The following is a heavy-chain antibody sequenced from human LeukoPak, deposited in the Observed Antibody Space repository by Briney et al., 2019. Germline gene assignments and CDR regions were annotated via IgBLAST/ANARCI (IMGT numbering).Heavy chain of an antibody. CDR1: GYTFTGYF. V-gene: IGHV1-8*03. CDR3: ARGKRTYSSGWDNWFDP. Sequence: ASVKVSCKASGYTFTGYFIHWVRQATGQGLEWMGWMNPNSGNTGYAQKFQGRVTITRNTSISTAYMELSSLRSEDTAVYYCARGKRTYSSGWDNWFDPWGQGTLVTVSS. D-gene: IGHD6-19*01. J-gene: IGHJ5*02. CDR2: MNPNSGNT.